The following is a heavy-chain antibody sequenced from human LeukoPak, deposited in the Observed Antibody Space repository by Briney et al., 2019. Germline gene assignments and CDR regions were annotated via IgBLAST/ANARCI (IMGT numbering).Heavy chain of an antibody. Sequence: SETLSLTCAVYGGSFSGYYWSWIRQPPGKGLEWIGEINHSGSTNYNPSLKSRVTISVDTSKNQFSLKLSSVTAADTAVYYCASGRYCSSTSCPRAGSFDYWGQGTLVTVSS. CDR3: ASGRYCSSTSCPRAGSFDY. J-gene: IGHJ4*02. D-gene: IGHD2-2*01. CDR1: GGSFSGYY. V-gene: IGHV4-34*01. CDR2: INHSGST.